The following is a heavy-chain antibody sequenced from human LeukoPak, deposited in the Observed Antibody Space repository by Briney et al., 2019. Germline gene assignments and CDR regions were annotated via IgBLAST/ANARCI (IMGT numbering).Heavy chain of an antibody. V-gene: IGHV3-48*01. Sequence: PGGSLRLSCAASGFTFSSYEINWVRQAPGKGLEWVSYISSSSSTIYYADSVKGRFTISRDNAKNSLYLQMNSLRAEDTAVYYCARDDGVPAWLFDYWGQGTLVTVSS. CDR3: ARDDGVPAWLFDY. D-gene: IGHD5-12*01. J-gene: IGHJ4*02. CDR1: GFTFSSYE. CDR2: ISSSSSTI.